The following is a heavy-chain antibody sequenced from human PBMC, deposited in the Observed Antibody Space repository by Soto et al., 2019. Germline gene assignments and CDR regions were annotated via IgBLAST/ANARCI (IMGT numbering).Heavy chain of an antibody. D-gene: IGHD1-26*01. CDR2: ISQTGST. CDR1: GGSVTDGHW. J-gene: IGHJ4*02. CDR3: ARGSWLVRAPYFAY. V-gene: IGHV4-4*02. Sequence: QVQLQESGPGLVKPSGTLSLTCAVSGGSVTDGHWWTWVRQPPGQGLEWIGDISQTGSTKYNPSLKSLLTKSVDKPKTHFSLNLSSATAAASAIYYCARGSWLVRAPYFAYWGQGTLVTVSS.